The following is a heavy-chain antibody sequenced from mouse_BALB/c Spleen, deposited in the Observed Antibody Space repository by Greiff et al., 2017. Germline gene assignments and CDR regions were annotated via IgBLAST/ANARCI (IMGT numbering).Heavy chain of an antibody. V-gene: IGHV5-6*01. CDR2: ISSGGSYT. J-gene: IGHJ2*01. CDR1: GFTFSSYG. CDR3: TRHEDYGDY. Sequence: EVMLVESGGDLVKPGGSLKLSCAASGFTFSSYGMSWVRQTPDKRLEWVATISSGGSYTYYQDSVKGRFTISRDNAKNTQYLQMSSLKSEDTAMYYCTRHEDYGDYWGQGTTLTVSS.